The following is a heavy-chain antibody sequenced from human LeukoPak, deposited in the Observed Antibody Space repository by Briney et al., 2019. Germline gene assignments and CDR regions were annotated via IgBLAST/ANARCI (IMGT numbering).Heavy chain of an antibody. V-gene: IGHV3-33*01. J-gene: IGHJ4*02. D-gene: IGHD1-26*01. CDR2: IWYDGSNK. Sequence: GGSLRLSCAASGFTFSSYGMHWVRQAPGKGREWVAGIWYDGSNKYYADSVKGRFTISRDNSKNTLYLQMNSLRAEDTAVYYCARDDQWELLPVDYWGQGTLVTVSS. CDR3: ARDDQWELLPVDY. CDR1: GFTFSSYG.